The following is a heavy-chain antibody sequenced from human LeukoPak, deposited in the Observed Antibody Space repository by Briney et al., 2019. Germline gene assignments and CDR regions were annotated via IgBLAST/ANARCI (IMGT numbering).Heavy chain of an antibody. CDR3: AKGYCSSTSCYKD. CDR2: IGYDGSNK. J-gene: IGHJ4*02. Sequence: PGGSLRLSCAASGFTFSSYGMHWVRQAPGKGLEGGAFIGYDGSNKYYADSVKGRFTISRDNSKNTLYLQMNSLRAEDTAVYYCAKGYCSSTSCYKDWGQGTLVTVSS. CDR1: GFTFSSYG. D-gene: IGHD2-2*02. V-gene: IGHV3-30*02.